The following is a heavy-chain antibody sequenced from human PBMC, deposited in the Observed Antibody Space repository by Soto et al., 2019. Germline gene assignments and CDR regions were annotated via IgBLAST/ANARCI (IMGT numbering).Heavy chain of an antibody. CDR2: ISAYNGNT. J-gene: IGHJ6*02. CDR3: ARYKQQLAMGYGMDV. D-gene: IGHD6-13*01. CDR1: GYTFTSYG. Sequence: QVQLVQSGAEVKKPGASVKVSCKASGYTFTSYGISWVRQAPGQGLEWMGWISAYNGNTNYAQKLQGRVTMTTDTSTSTAYMELRSVRSDDTAVYYCARYKQQLAMGYGMDVWGQGTTVTVSS. V-gene: IGHV1-18*01.